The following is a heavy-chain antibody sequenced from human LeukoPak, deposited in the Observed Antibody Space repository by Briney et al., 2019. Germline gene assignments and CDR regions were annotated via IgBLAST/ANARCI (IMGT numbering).Heavy chain of an antibody. CDR3: ARKHGSGSYYDG. J-gene: IGHJ4*02. Sequence: SETLSLTCTVSGGSISSGDYYWSWIRQPPGKGLEWIAYMYYSGSTYYNPSLKSRVTMSADTSKNQLSLKLSSVTAADTAVYYCARKHGSGSYYDGWGQGTLVTVSS. CDR2: MYYSGST. D-gene: IGHD3-10*01. V-gene: IGHV4-30-4*01. CDR1: GGSISSGDYY.